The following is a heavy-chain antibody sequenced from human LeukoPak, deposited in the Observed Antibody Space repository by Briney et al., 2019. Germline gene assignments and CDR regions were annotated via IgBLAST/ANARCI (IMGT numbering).Heavy chain of an antibody. CDR1: GGTFSSYA. Sequence: ASVKVSCKASGGTFSSYAISWVRQAPGQGLEWMGGIIPIFGTANYAQKFQGRVTITTDESTSTAYMELSSLRSEDTAMYYCARGEYSSGWYPWFDPWGQGTLVTVSS. CDR2: IIPIFGTA. V-gene: IGHV1-69*05. D-gene: IGHD6-19*01. CDR3: ARGEYSSGWYPWFDP. J-gene: IGHJ5*02.